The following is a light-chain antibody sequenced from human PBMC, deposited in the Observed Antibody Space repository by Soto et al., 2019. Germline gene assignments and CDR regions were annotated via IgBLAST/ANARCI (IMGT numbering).Light chain of an antibody. Sequence: AIRMTQSPSSFSASTGARFTITCRASQGISSYLAWYQQKPGKAHKLLIYAASTLQSGVPSRFSGSGSGTDFTLTISCLQSEEFATYYCKKYYSYPITVGKGTRLEIK. V-gene: IGKV1-8*01. J-gene: IGKJ5*01. CDR3: KKYYSYPIT. CDR1: QGISSY. CDR2: AAS.